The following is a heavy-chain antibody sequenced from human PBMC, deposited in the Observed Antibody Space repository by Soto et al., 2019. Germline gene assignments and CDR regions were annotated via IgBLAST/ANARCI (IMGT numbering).Heavy chain of an antibody. CDR2: ISGSGGST. D-gene: IGHD4-17*01. J-gene: IGHJ6*02. Sequence: GGSLRLSCAASGFTFSSYAMSWVRQAPGKGLEWVSAISGSGGSTYYADSVKGRFTISRDNSKNTLYLQMNSLRAEDTAVYYCAKVRYGDYYYYYGMDVWGQGTTVTVSS. CDR3: AKVRYGDYYYYYGMDV. CDR1: GFTFSSYA. V-gene: IGHV3-23*01.